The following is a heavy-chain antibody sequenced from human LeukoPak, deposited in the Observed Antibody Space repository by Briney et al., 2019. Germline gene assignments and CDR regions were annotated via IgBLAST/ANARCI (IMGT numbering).Heavy chain of an antibody. J-gene: IGHJ2*01. CDR3: ARLGYSGNWYFDL. D-gene: IGHD6-13*01. V-gene: IGHV4-4*07. CDR2: IYTSGST. CDR1: GGSISSYY. Sequence: SETLSLTCTVSGGSISSYYWSWIRQPAGKGLEWLGRIYTSGSTNYNPSLKSRVTMSVDTSKNQFSLKLSSVTAADTAVYYCARLGYSGNWYFDLWGRGTLVTVSS.